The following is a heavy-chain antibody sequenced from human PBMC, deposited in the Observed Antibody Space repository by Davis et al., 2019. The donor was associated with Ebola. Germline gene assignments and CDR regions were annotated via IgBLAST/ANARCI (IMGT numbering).Heavy chain of an antibody. Sequence: ASVKVSCKASGGTFSSYAISWVRQAPGRGLEWMGWISAYNGNTNYAQKLQGRVTMTTDTSTSTAYMELRSLRSDDTAVYYCARVNANWGTVSYMDVWGKGTTVTVSS. V-gene: IGHV1-18*01. CDR3: ARVNANWGTVSYMDV. J-gene: IGHJ6*03. CDR2: ISAYNGNT. D-gene: IGHD7-27*01. CDR1: GGTFSSYA.